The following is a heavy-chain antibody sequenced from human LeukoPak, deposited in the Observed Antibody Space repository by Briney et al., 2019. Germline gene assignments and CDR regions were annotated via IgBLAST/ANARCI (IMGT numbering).Heavy chain of an antibody. J-gene: IGHJ4*02. Sequence: GASVKVSCKASGGTFSSYAISWVRQAPGQGLEWMGGIIPIFGTANYAQKFQGRVTITADESTSTAYMELSSLRSEDTAVYYCARLIAVAGRQKVDCWGQGTLVTVSS. CDR1: GGTFSSYA. D-gene: IGHD6-19*01. V-gene: IGHV1-69*13. CDR2: IIPIFGTA. CDR3: ARLIAVAGRQKVDC.